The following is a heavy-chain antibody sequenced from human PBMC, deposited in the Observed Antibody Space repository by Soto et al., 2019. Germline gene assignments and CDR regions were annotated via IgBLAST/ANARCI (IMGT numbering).Heavy chain of an antibody. CDR2: IYSGGAT. CDR3: ARVPFDP. J-gene: IGHJ5*02. CDR1: GFTVRSND. Sequence: GGSLRLSCAASGFTVRSNDVSWVRQAPGKGLEWLSIIYSGGATYYADSVKGRFTISRDYSKNTLYLQMNSLRAEDTAVYYCARVPFDPWGQGTLVTVSS. V-gene: IGHV3-66*01.